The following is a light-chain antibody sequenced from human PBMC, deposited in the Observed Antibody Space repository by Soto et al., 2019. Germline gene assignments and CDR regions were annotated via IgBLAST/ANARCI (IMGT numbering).Light chain of an antibody. V-gene: IGKV3-20*01. Sequence: EIVMTQSPATLSVSPGERATLSCRASQSVNSNLAWYQQKPGQAPRILIYAASSRATGVPDRFSGSGSGTDFTLTISGLQPEDFAVYYCQQYGTSPGTFGQGTKVDIK. CDR3: QQYGTSPGT. CDR2: AAS. J-gene: IGKJ1*01. CDR1: QSVNSN.